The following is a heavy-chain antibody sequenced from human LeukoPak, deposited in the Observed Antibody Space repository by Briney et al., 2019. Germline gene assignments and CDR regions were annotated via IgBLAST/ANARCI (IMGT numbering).Heavy chain of an antibody. CDR3: ARDVGPYCSGGSCYPYYYYYYMDV. CDR2: IIPILGIA. V-gene: IGHV1-69*04. D-gene: IGHD2-15*01. CDR1: GGTFSSYT. Sequence: SSVKVSCKDSGGTFSSYTISWVRQAPGQGLEWMGRIIPILGIANYAQKFQGRVTITADKSTSTAYMELSSLRSEDTAVYYCARDVGPYCSGGSCYPYYYYYYMDVWGKGTTVTVSS. J-gene: IGHJ6*03.